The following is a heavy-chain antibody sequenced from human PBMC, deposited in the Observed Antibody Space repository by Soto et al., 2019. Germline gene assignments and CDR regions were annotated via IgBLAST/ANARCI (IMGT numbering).Heavy chain of an antibody. CDR2: IYYSGST. CDR1: GGSISSYY. Sequence: PSETLSLTCTVSGGSISSYYWSWIRQHPGKGLEWIGYIYYSGSTNYNPSLKSRVTISVDTSKNQFSLKLSSVTAADTAVYYCARGIVVLKKYYFDYWGQGTLVTISS. D-gene: IGHD3-22*01. CDR3: ARGIVVLKKYYFDY. V-gene: IGHV4-59*01. J-gene: IGHJ4*02.